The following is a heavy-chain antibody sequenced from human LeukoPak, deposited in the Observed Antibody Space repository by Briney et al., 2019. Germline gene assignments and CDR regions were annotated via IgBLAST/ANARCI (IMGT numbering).Heavy chain of an antibody. CDR1: GFTLSNYG. Sequence: GGSLRLSCSVSGFTLSNYGIHWVRQAPGKGLEWVAVISYDGSNENYADSVKGRFTISRDNSKSTVHLQMSSLRAEDTAVYYCARDQCSTTTCYRDDYYYYMDVWGKGTTVTVSS. D-gene: IGHD2-2*02. CDR2: ISYDGSNE. V-gene: IGHV3-30*15. J-gene: IGHJ6*03. CDR3: ARDQCSTTTCYRDDYYYYMDV.